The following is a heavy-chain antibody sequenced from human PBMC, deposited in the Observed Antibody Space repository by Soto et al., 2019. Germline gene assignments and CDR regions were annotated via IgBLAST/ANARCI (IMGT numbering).Heavy chain of an antibody. D-gene: IGHD6-13*01. CDR3: ASRLLGYSSSWSTFDI. CDR1: GGTFSSNI. Sequence: QVQLVQSGAEVKKPGSSVKVSCKASGGTFSSNIISWVRQAPGQGLEWMGRIIPTVGMANYAQKFQGRVTISADKFTNTAYMELSSLRSEDSAVFFCASRLLGYSSSWSTFDIWGQGTMVIVSS. CDR2: IIPTVGMA. V-gene: IGHV1-69*02. J-gene: IGHJ3*02.